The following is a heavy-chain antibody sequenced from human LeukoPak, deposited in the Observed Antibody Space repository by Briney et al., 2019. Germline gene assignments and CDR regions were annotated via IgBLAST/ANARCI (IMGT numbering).Heavy chain of an antibody. CDR2: TSGSGGST. Sequence: PGGSLRLSXAASGFTFSSYAMSWVRQTPGKGLEWVSATSGSGGSTYYADSVKGRFTISRDNSKNTLYLQMNSLRAEDTAVYYCAKGGSGYYFQHWGQGTLVTVSS. V-gene: IGHV3-23*01. CDR1: GFTFSSYA. D-gene: IGHD3-22*01. J-gene: IGHJ1*01. CDR3: AKGGSGYYFQH.